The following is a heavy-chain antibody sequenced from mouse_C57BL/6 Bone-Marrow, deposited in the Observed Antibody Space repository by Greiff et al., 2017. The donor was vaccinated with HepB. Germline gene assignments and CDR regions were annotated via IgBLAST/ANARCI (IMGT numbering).Heavy chain of an antibody. Sequence: EVHLVESGGGLVKPGGSLKLSCAASGFTFSSYAMSWVRQTPEKRLEWVATISDGGSYTYYPDNVKGRFTISRDNAKNNLYLQMSHLKSEDTAMYYCARDWSNYAAYWGQGTLVTVSA. J-gene: IGHJ3*01. CDR3: ARDWSNYAAY. CDR2: ISDGGSYT. D-gene: IGHD2-5*01. CDR1: GFTFSSYA. V-gene: IGHV5-4*01.